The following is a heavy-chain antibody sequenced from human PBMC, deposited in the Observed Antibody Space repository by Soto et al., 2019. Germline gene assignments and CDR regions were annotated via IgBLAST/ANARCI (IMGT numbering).Heavy chain of an antibody. J-gene: IGHJ4*02. CDR2: SDYRGTT. Sequence: QVQLQESGPGLVKPSDTLSLTCAVSGYSISSSNWWGWIRQPPGKGLEWIGYSDYRGTTYCNPSRKGRVSVSVDTSKSHVSLKLTAVTGVDTAVCYWAGRGIQGPIDYWGQGTLVTVSS. V-gene: IGHV4-28*01. CDR3: AGRGIQGPIDY. D-gene: IGHD3-16*01. CDR1: GYSISSSNW.